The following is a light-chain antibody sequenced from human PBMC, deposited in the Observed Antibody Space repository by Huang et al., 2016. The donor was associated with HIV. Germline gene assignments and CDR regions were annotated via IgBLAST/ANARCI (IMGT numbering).Light chain of an antibody. J-gene: IGKJ1*01. CDR2: DAS. CDR1: QDISNY. V-gene: IGKV1-33*01. CDR3: QHYDNLRT. Sequence: DIQMTQSPSSLSASVRDRLTITCQASQDISNYLNWYQQKPGKAPKLLHYDASILETGVSSRFSGSGSGKDFTCTISSLQPEDIATYYCQHYDNLRTFGQGTKVEIK.